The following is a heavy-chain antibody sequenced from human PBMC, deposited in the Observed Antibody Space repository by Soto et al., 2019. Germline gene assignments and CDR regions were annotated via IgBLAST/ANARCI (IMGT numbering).Heavy chain of an antibody. CDR3: ARGIAGDSSSWYNWFDP. J-gene: IGHJ5*02. D-gene: IGHD6-13*01. CDR2: IIPIFGTA. Sequence: SVKVSCKASGGTFSSYAISWVRQAPGQGLKWMGGIIPIFGTANYAQKFQGRVTITADESTSTAYMELSSLRSEDTAVYYCARGIAGDSSSWYNWFDPWGQGTLVTVSS. V-gene: IGHV1-69*13. CDR1: GGTFSSYA.